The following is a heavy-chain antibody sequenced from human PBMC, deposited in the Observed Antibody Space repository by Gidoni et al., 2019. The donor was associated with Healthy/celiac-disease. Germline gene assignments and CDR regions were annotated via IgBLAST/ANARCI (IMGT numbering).Heavy chain of an antibody. CDR3: AKGGNYRYYYMDV. CDR1: GFTFDDYA. D-gene: IGHD3-16*01. Sequence: EVQLVESGGGLVQPGRSLRLSCAASGFTFDDYAMHWVRQAPGKGLEWVSGISWNSGSIGYADSVKGRFTISRDNAKNSLYLQMNSLRAEDTALYYCAKGGNYRYYYMDVWGKGTTVTVSS. V-gene: IGHV3-9*01. CDR2: ISWNSGSI. J-gene: IGHJ6*03.